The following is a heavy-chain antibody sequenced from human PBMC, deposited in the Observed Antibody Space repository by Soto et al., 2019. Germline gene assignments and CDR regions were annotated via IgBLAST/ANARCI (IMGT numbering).Heavy chain of an antibody. D-gene: IGHD2-2*02. CDR3: ARDRYCSSTSCYKPEGAKEPLYYYYYMDV. Sequence: GGSLRLSCAASGFTFSSYSMNWVRQAPGKGLEWVSSISSSSSYIYYADSVKGRFTISRDNAKNSLYLQMNSLRAEDTAVYYCARDRYCSSTSCYKPEGAKEPLYYYYYMDVWGKGTTVTVSS. CDR2: ISSSSSYI. J-gene: IGHJ6*03. V-gene: IGHV3-21*01. CDR1: GFTFSSYS.